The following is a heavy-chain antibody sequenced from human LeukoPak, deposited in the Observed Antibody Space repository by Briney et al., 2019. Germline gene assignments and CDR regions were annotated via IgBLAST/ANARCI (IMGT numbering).Heavy chain of an antibody. J-gene: IGHJ3*02. Sequence: GESLKISSKGSGYSFTSYWIGWVRQMPGKGLERMGVIYPGDSDTRYSPSFQGQVTISADKSISTAYLQWSSLNASDTAMYYCARAAPYSSSFDAFDIWGQGTMVTVSS. D-gene: IGHD6-6*01. V-gene: IGHV5-51*01. CDR3: ARAAPYSSSFDAFDI. CDR1: GYSFTSYW. CDR2: IYPGDSDT.